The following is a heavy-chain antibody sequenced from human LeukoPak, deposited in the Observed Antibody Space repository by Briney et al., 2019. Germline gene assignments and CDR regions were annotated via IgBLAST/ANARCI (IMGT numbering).Heavy chain of an antibody. CDR2: INPNSGGT. CDR1: GYTFTGYY. Sequence: ASVKVSCKASGYTFTGYYMHWVRQAPGQGLEWMGWINPNSGGTNYAQKFQGRVTMTRDTSISTACMELSRLRSDDTAVYYCARSWPDHDAFDIWGQGTMVTVSS. D-gene: IGHD5-12*01. CDR3: ARSWPDHDAFDI. V-gene: IGHV1-2*02. J-gene: IGHJ3*02.